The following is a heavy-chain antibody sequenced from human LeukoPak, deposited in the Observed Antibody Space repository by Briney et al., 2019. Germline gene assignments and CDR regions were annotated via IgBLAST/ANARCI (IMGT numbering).Heavy chain of an antibody. V-gene: IGHV3-48*04. CDR1: GFTFSSYS. J-gene: IGHJ5*02. CDR2: ISSSSSTI. D-gene: IGHD3-16*02. CDR3: ANSGTYYDYVWGSYRPNWFDP. Sequence: RPGGSLRLSCAASGFTFSSYSMNWVRQAPGKGLEWISYISSSSSTIYYADSVKGRFTISRDNAKNSLYLQMNSLRAEDTAVYYCANSGTYYDYVWGSYRPNWFDPWGQGTLVTVSS.